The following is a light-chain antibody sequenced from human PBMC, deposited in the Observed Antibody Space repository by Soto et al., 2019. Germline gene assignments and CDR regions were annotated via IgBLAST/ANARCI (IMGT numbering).Light chain of an antibody. J-gene: IGKJ5*01. CDR2: GAS. V-gene: IGKV3-20*01. Sequence: EIVMTQSPGPLSLSPGERATLSCRASQSVSSNSLAWYHQKPGQPPRLLMYGASSRATGIPDRFSGSGSGTDFTLTISRLEPEDFAVYYCQQYGSSPRITFGQGTRLEIK. CDR3: QQYGSSPRIT. CDR1: QSVSSNS.